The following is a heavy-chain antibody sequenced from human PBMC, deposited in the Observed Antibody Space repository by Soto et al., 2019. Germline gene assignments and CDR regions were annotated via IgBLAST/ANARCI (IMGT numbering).Heavy chain of an antibody. D-gene: IGHD1-26*01. CDR1: GFTFSSYS. Sequence: EVQLVESGGGLVKPGGSLRLSCAASGFTFSSYSMNWVRQAPGKGLEWVSSISSSSSYIYYADSVKGRFIISRDNAKNSLYLQMNSLRAEDTAVYYCARGGTRVGATGGVVDYWGQGTLVTVSS. CDR2: ISSSSSYI. J-gene: IGHJ4*02. V-gene: IGHV3-21*01. CDR3: ARGGTRVGATGGVVDY.